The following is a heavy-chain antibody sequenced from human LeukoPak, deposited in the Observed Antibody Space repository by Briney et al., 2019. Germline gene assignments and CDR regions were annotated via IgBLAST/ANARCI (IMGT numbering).Heavy chain of an antibody. CDR1: GFTFDDYA. CDR3: AKDTVRYSCSWYGIDY. V-gene: IGHV3-9*01. J-gene: IGHJ4*02. Sequence: GGSLRLSCAASGFTFDDYAMHWVRQAPGKGLEWVSGISWNSGSIGYADSVKGRFTISRDNAKNSLYLQMNSLRAEDTALYYCAKDTVRYSCSWYGIDYWGQGTLVTVSS. CDR2: ISWNSGSI. D-gene: IGHD6-13*01.